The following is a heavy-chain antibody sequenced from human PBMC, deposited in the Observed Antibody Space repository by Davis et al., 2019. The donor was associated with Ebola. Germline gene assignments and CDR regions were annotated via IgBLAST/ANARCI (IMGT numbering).Heavy chain of an antibody. D-gene: IGHD3-22*01. Sequence: GESLKISCAASGFTFSDYYMSWIRQAPGKWLEWVSYISSSGSTIYYADSVKGRFTISRDNAKNSLYLQMNSLRAEDTAVYYCARSPVYYYDSSGQIDYWGQGTLVTVSS. CDR3: ARSPVYYYDSSGQIDY. CDR2: ISSSGSTI. J-gene: IGHJ4*02. V-gene: IGHV3-11*04. CDR1: GFTFSDYY.